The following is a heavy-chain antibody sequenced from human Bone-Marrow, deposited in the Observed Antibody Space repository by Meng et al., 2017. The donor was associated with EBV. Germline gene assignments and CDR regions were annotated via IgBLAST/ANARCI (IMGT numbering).Heavy chain of an antibody. CDR1: GFTLSSYW. CDR2: INTDGSVI. J-gene: IGHJ4*02. CDR3: AKDCFGDKDS. D-gene: IGHD2-21*01. Sequence: EVQVVGYGGGLIQPWGSLRLSCAASGFTLSSYWVHWVRQAPGKGLVWVSRINTDGSVINYADSVKGRFTISRDNAKNTVYLQMNNLRAEDTAVYYCAKDCFGDKDSWGQGTLVTVSS. V-gene: IGHV3-74*01.